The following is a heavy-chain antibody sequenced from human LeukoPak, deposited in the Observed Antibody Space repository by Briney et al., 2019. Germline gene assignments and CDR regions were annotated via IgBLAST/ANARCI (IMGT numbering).Heavy chain of an antibody. CDR1: GGSISSHY. CDR2: IYYSGST. Sequence: PSETLSLTCTVSGGSISSHYWSWIRQPPGKGLEWIGYIYYSGSTNYNPSLKSRVTISVDTSKNQFSLKLSSVTAADTAVYYCARDLYYYDSSGYSYWYFDLWGRGTLVTVSS. CDR3: ARDLYYYDSSGYSYWYFDL. V-gene: IGHV4-59*11. J-gene: IGHJ2*01. D-gene: IGHD3-22*01.